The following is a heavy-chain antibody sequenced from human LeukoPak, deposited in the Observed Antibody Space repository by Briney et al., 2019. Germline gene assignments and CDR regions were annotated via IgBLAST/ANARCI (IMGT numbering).Heavy chain of an antibody. CDR2: MNPNSGNT. Sequence: GASVKVSCKASGYTFTSYDINWVRQATGQGLEWMGWMNPNSGNTGYAQKFQGRVTMTRNTSISTAYMELSSRRSEDTAVYYCARSLWFGELLSLDYWGQGTLVTVSS. CDR1: GYTFTSYD. J-gene: IGHJ4*02. D-gene: IGHD3-10*01. V-gene: IGHV1-8*01. CDR3: ARSLWFGELLSLDY.